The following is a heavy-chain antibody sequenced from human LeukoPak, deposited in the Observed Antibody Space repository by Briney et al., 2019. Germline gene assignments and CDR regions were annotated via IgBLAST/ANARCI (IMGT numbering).Heavy chain of an antibody. D-gene: IGHD2-2*02. CDR2: ISSSGRRS. V-gene: IGHV3-48*03. CDR3: ARDGGSAAIPVHYAFDI. J-gene: IGHJ3*02. Sequence: GGSLRLSCAASGFTFRSYEMNWVRQAPGKGLEWVSYISSSGRRSYYADSVKGRFTISRDNAKNSLYLQMTSLRGEDTAVYYCARDGGSAAIPVHYAFDIWGQGTMVTVSS. CDR1: GFTFRSYE.